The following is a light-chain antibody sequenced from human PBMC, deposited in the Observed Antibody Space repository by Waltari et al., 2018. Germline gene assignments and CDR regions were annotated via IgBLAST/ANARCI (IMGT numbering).Light chain of an antibody. Sequence: EIVLTQSPGTLSLSLGERATLTCRASQSLGRSDLAWYQQKPGQAPRLLIYDASSRATGIPDRFSGSGSGADFTLTISSLEPADFAVYYCQQYGTSPYTCGQGTMLETK. CDR3: QQYGTSPYT. J-gene: IGKJ2*01. V-gene: IGKV3-20*01. CDR1: QSLGRSD. CDR2: DAS.